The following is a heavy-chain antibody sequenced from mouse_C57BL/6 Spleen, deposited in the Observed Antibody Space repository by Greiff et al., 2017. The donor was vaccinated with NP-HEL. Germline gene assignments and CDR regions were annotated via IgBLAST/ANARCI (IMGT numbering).Heavy chain of an antibody. V-gene: IGHV1-69*01. CDR1: GYTFTSYW. J-gene: IGHJ4*01. CDR3: ARTGKGKAMDY. CDR2: IDPSDSYT. D-gene: IGHD4-1*01. Sequence: QVQLQQPGAELVMPGASVKLSCKASGYTFTSYWMHWVKQRPGQGLEWIGEIDPSDSYTNYNQKFKGKSTLTVDKSSSTAYMQLSSLTSEDSAVYYGARTGKGKAMDYWGQGTSVTVSS.